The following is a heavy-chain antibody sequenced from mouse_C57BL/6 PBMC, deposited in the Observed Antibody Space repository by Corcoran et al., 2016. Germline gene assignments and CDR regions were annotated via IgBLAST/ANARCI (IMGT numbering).Heavy chain of an antibody. J-gene: IGHJ3*01. CDR2: INPNNGGT. V-gene: IGHV1-26*01. CDR1: GYTFTDYY. Sequence: VQLQQSGPELVKPGASVKISCKASGYTFTDYYINWVKQRPGQGLEWIGDINPNNGGTSYNQKFKGKATLTVDKSSSTAYMELRSLTSEDSAVYYCARGGGFAYWGQGTLVTVSA. CDR3: ARGGGFAY.